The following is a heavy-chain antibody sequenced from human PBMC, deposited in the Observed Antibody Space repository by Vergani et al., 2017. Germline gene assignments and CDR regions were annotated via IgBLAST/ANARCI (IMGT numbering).Heavy chain of an antibody. J-gene: IGHJ3*02. D-gene: IGHD2-15*01. CDR3: ARDGSYPGAFDI. V-gene: IGHV3-66*01. CDR2: IYSGGST. CDR1: GFTFSSYG. Sequence: EVQLVESGGGLVQPGGSLRLSCAASGFTFSSYGMHWVRQAPGKGLEWVAVIYSGGSTYYADSVKGRFTISRDNSKNTLYLQMNSLRAEDTAVYYCARDGSYPGAFDIWGQGTMVTVSS.